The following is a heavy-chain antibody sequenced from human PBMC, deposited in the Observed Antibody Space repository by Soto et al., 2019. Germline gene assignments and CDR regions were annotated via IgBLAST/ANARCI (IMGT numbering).Heavy chain of an antibody. J-gene: IGHJ4*02. CDR3: AKEMYPRTVLDSSSPWGYY. Sequence: GGTLRLSGAVSGFAFSDYGMHWVRQAPGKGLEWLAVMSYAGTYKYYADSVKGRFTISRDISGNTLFLQMNSLRLEETDVYFCAKEMYPRTVLDSSSPWGYYWGQGTLVTFS. CDR1: GFAFSDYG. D-gene: IGHD6-6*01. CDR2: MSYAGTYK. V-gene: IGHV3-30*18.